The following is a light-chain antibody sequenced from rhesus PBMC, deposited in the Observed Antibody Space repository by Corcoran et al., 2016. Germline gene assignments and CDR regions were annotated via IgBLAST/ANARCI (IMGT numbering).Light chain of an antibody. Sequence: DIQMTQSPSSLSASVGDSVTITCRASQVIRNWLAWYQQKPGKDPKLLIYRASNLQKGVPSRFSGSGSGTNFTLTFSSLQPEDIATYYCQQHDNSPHSFGQGTKVEIK. CDR3: QQHDNSPHS. V-gene: IGKV1-69*01. J-gene: IGKJ2*01. CDR2: RAS. CDR1: QVIRNW.